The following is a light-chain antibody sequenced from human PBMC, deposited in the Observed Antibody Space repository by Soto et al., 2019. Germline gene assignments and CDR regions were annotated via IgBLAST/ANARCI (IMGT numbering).Light chain of an antibody. Sequence: QSVLTQPPSVSVAPGQQVTISCSRSSSNIGNDYVSWYQQLPGTAPKLLIYDNNKRAAGIPDRFSGSESGTSATLGITGLQTGDEADYYCGRWDSRLSTYVFGTGTKVTVL. J-gene: IGLJ1*01. CDR3: GRWDSRLSTYV. CDR1: SSNIGNDY. CDR2: DNN. V-gene: IGLV1-51*01.